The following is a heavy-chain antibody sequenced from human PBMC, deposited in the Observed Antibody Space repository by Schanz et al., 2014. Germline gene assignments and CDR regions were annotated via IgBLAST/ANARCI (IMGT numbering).Heavy chain of an antibody. Sequence: VQLVESGGGLVKPGGSLRLSCAASGFTFSDYYMSWIRQAPGKGLEWVSGISGSGGSTYDADSVKGRFTISRDNSKNTLYLQVNSLRAEDTAVYYCAKHVRSLTGNDYWGQGTLVTVSS. CDR3: AKHVRSLTGNDY. V-gene: IGHV3-23*04. CDR2: ISGSGGST. CDR1: GFTFSDYY. D-gene: IGHD3-9*01. J-gene: IGHJ4*02.